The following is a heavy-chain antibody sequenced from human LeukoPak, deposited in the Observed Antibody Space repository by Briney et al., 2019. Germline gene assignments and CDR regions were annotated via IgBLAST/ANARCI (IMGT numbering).Heavy chain of an antibody. CDR2: IYYSGSI. CDR1: GGSISSYY. CDR3: ARGRYDFWSGYYYNWFDP. J-gene: IGHJ5*02. Sequence: PSETLSLTCTVSGGSISSYYWSWIRQPPGKGLEWIGYIYYSGSINYNPSLKSRVTISVDTSKNQFSLKLSSVTAADTAVYYCARGRYDFWSGYYYNWFDPWGQGTLVTVSS. V-gene: IGHV4-59*01. D-gene: IGHD3-3*01.